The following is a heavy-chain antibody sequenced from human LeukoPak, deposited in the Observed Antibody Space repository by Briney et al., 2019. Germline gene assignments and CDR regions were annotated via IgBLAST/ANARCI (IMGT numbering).Heavy chain of an antibody. D-gene: IGHD2-15*01. V-gene: IGHV1-2*06. CDR3: ATWAGCSGGSCYSRTDY. J-gene: IGHJ4*02. Sequence: ASVKVSCKASGYTFTGYYMHWVRQAPGQGLEWMGRINPNSGGTNYAQKFQGRVTMTRDTSISTAYMELSRLRSDDTAVYYCATWAGCSGGSCYSRTDYWGQGTLVTVPS. CDR1: GYTFTGYY. CDR2: INPNSGGT.